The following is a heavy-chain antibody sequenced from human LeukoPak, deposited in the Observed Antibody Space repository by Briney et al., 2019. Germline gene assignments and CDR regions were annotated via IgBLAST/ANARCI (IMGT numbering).Heavy chain of an antibody. V-gene: IGHV4-34*01. Sequence: SETLSLTCAVYGGSFSGYCWSWIRQPPGKGLEWIGEINHSGGTNYNPSLKSRVTISVDTSKNQFSLKLSSVTAADTAVYYCARVVGTYCGGDCYSFVLGIDYWGQGTLVTVSS. D-gene: IGHD2-21*01. CDR3: ARVVGTYCGGDCYSFVLGIDY. CDR2: INHSGGT. CDR1: GGSFSGYC. J-gene: IGHJ4*02.